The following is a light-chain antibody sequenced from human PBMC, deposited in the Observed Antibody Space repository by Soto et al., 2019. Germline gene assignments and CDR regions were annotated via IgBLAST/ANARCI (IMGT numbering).Light chain of an antibody. V-gene: IGKV3-15*01. CDR1: QSVRSN. Sequence: EIVMTQSPGTLSVSPGERAALSCRASQSVRSNLAWYQQKRGQPPRLLIYRASTRATGIPARFSGSGSGIEFTLTISSLQSEDFAVYYCQQYENWSFSFGQGTKVEI. CDR2: RAS. J-gene: IGKJ2*01. CDR3: QQYENWSFS.